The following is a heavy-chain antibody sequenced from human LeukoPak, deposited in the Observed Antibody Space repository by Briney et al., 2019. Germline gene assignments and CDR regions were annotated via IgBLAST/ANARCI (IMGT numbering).Heavy chain of an antibody. CDR2: IYSGGST. J-gene: IGHJ4*02. Sequence: PGGSLRLSCAASGFTFSSYAMSWVRQAPGKGLEWVSVIYSGGSTYYADSVKGRFTISRDNSKNTLYLQMDSLRAEDTAVYYCASRGGPYYFDYWGQGTLVTVSS. V-gene: IGHV3-66*01. CDR1: GFTFSSYA. CDR3: ASRGGPYYFDY. D-gene: IGHD3-16*01.